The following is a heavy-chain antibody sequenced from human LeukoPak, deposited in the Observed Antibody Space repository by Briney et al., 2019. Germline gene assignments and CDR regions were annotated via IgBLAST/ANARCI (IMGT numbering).Heavy chain of an antibody. CDR2: ITASGDRT. CDR3: AKSGYNRFDY. V-gene: IGHV3-23*01. CDR1: GFTFSTYD. J-gene: IGHJ4*02. D-gene: IGHD5-24*01. Sequence: PGGSLRLSCAASGFTFSTYDMNWVRQAPGKGLEWVSGITASGDRTFYGDSVRGRFTMSRDYSKNTVYLQMNSLRVDDTAVYYCAKSGYNRFDYWGQGTLVTVSS.